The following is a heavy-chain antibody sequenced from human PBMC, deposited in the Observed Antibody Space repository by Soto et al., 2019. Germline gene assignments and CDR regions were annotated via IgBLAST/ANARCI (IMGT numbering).Heavy chain of an antibody. CDR2: ISGSGGST. J-gene: IGHJ4*02. CDR3: AKGSASGSPYYYDF. CDR1: GFTFSSYA. Sequence: PGGSLRLSCAASGFTFSSYAMSWVRQAPGKGLEWVSAISGSGGSTYHADSVKGRFTISRDNSKNTLYLQMDRLRADDTAVYFCAKGSASGSPYYYDFWSQGTLVTVSS. D-gene: IGHD6-25*01. V-gene: IGHV3-23*01.